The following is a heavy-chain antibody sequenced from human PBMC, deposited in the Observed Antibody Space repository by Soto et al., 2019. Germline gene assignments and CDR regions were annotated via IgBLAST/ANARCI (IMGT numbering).Heavy chain of an antibody. CDR3: AKPGCGRGGCYSYYFAS. CDR2: IGGSDGTT. D-gene: IGHD2-15*01. J-gene: IGHJ4*02. Sequence: PAWSMGLSCAASGFSFCVYAVIGVRQAPGKGLEWVSAIGGSDGTTWYADSVKGRFAISRDNSKDTLYLQMNSLGAEDTAIYYCAKPGCGRGGCYSYYFASWGQGPLVIVS. V-gene: IGHV3-23*01. CDR1: GFSFCVYA.